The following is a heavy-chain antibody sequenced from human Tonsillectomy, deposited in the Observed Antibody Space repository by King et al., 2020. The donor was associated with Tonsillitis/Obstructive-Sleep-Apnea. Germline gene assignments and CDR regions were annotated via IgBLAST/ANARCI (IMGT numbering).Heavy chain of an antibody. Sequence: EVQLVESGGGLIQPGGSLRLSCAASGFTVSSNYMSWVRQAPGKGLEWVSVIYIGGSTYYADSVQGRFTISRHNSKKTLYLQMNSLRAEDTAGYYCARTMGCSSPGFYPLDYWGQGTLVTVSS. CDR3: ARTMGCSSPGFYPLDY. CDR1: GFTVSSNY. J-gene: IGHJ4*02. V-gene: IGHV3-53*01. CDR2: IYIGGST. D-gene: IGHD2-2*01.